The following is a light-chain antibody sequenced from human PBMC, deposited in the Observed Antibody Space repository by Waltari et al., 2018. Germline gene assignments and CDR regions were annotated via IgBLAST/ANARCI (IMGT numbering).Light chain of an antibody. CDR1: QSVLYSPNSKNY. CDR3: HQYSTTPWT. Sequence: DFVMTQSPDSLAVSLGERATINCKSSQSVLYSPNSKNYLAWYQQKPGQPPKLLIYLASTRESGVPDRFSGSGSGTYFTLTISSLQAEDVAVYYCHQYSTTPWTFGQGTKVEI. CDR2: LAS. J-gene: IGKJ1*01. V-gene: IGKV4-1*01.